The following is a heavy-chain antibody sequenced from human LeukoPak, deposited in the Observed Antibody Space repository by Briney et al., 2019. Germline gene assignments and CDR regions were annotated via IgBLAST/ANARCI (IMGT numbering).Heavy chain of an antibody. Sequence: ASVRVSCKASGYTFTSSDINWVRQATGQALEWMGWMNPNSGNTGYAQKFQGRVTMTRNTSISTAYMELSSLRSEDTAVYYCASWTYYDFWSGYYADSDAFDIWGQGTMATVSS. CDR3: ASWTYYDFWSGYYADSDAFDI. D-gene: IGHD3-3*01. CDR2: MNPNSGNT. CDR1: GYTFTSSD. J-gene: IGHJ3*02. V-gene: IGHV1-8*01.